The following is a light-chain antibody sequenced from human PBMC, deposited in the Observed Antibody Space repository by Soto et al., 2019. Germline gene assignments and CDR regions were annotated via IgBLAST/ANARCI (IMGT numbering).Light chain of an antibody. CDR1: QGVSSY. Sequence: EIVLTQSPATLSLSPGERATLSCRASQGVSSYLAWYQQKPGQAPRLLIYDASNRATGIRARFSGSGSGTDFTLTISRLEPEDFAVYYCQQGSFGGGTKVEIK. CDR2: DAS. V-gene: IGKV3-11*01. CDR3: QQGS. J-gene: IGKJ4*01.